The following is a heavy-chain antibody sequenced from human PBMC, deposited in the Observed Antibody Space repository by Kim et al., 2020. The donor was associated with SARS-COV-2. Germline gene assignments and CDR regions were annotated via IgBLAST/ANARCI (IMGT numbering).Heavy chain of an antibody. V-gene: IGHV3-13*01. CDR3: ARARYYDFWSGYYPHGYFDL. CDR1: GFTFSSYD. CDR2: IGTAGDT. D-gene: IGHD3-3*01. J-gene: IGHJ2*01. Sequence: GGSLRLSCAASGFTFSSYDMHWVRQATGKGLEWVSAIGTAGDTYYPGSVKGRFTISRENAKNSLYLQMNSLRAGDTAVYYCARARYYDFWSGYYPHGYFDLWGRGTLVTVSS.